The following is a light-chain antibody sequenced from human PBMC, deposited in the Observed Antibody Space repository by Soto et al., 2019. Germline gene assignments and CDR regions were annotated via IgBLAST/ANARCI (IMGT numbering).Light chain of an antibody. J-gene: IGKJ5*01. Sequence: LVLTQSPGTLSLSPGETATLSCRASQSVSNIYLGWYQQKPGQAPRLLIFDGSSRATGIPDRFSGSGSGTDFTLTISRLEPEDFAVYYCQQYGGSPLITFGQGTRLEIK. CDR3: QQYGGSPLIT. V-gene: IGKV3-20*01. CDR1: QSVSNIY. CDR2: DGS.